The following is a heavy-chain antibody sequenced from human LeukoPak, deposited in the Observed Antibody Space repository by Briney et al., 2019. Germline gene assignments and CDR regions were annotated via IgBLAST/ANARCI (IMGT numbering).Heavy chain of an antibody. CDR3: AREVWQQLIGYGMDV. D-gene: IGHD6-13*01. CDR1: GGTFSSYA. Sequence: SVKVSCKACGGTFSSYAISWVRHPPAQGLEGMGGIIPIFGTANYAQKFQRRVTITADESTSTAYMELSSLRAEDTAVYYCAREVWQQLIGYGMDVWGKGTTVSVSS. V-gene: IGHV1-69*13. J-gene: IGHJ6*04. CDR2: IIPIFGTA.